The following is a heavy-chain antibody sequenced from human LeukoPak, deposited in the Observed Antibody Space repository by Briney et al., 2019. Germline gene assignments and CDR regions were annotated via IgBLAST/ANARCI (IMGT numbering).Heavy chain of an antibody. Sequence: ASVKVSCKASGYTFTSYSITWVRQAPGQGHEWMGWISAYDGNTNYAQKLQDRVTMTTDTSTSTAYMEMRSLRSDDTAVYYCARAQIDFWSGYYSIWGQGTLVTVSS. CDR1: GYTFTSYS. J-gene: IGHJ4*02. V-gene: IGHV1-18*01. CDR2: ISAYDGNT. D-gene: IGHD3-3*01. CDR3: ARAQIDFWSGYYSI.